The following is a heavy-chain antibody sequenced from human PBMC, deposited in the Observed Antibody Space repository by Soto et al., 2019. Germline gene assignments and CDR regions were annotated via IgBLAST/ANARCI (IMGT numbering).Heavy chain of an antibody. CDR2: ISSRSSYI. Sequence: GGSLRLSCAASGFTFSSYSMNWVRQAPGKGLEWVSSISSRSSYIYYADSVKGRFTISRDNAKNFLFLQMNSLRAEDTAVYYCARFSCSSTSCFPSDYYYYMDVWGKGTTVTVSS. CDR3: ARFSCSSTSCFPSDYYYYMDV. V-gene: IGHV3-21*01. D-gene: IGHD2-2*01. J-gene: IGHJ6*03. CDR1: GFTFSSYS.